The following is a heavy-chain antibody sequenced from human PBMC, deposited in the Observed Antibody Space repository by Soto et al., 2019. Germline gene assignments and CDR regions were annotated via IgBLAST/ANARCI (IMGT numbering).Heavy chain of an antibody. V-gene: IGHV3-23*01. CDR2: ISDNGGRT. Sequence: EVQLLESGGRFVQPGGSLRLSCAASGFTFRSYGMSWVRQAPGKGLEWISAISDNGGRTEYADSVKGRFTISRDNSKNTLFLQMNTLTAEDTAVYYCAKRELDDKWGQGTLVTVS. J-gene: IGHJ4*02. CDR1: GFTFRSYG. CDR3: AKRELDDK. D-gene: IGHD3-3*02.